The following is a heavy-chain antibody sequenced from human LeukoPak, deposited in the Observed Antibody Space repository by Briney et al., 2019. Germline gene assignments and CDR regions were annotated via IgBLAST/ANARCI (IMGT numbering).Heavy chain of an antibody. CDR1: GYTFTRYY. D-gene: IGHD5-12*01. J-gene: IGHJ5*02. Sequence: ASVKVSCKASGYTFTRYYMHWVRQAPGQGLEWMGIINPSGGSTSYAQKFQGRVTITADESTSTAYMELSSLRSEDTAVYYCAREVDIVATQDNWFDPWGQGTLVTVSS. V-gene: IGHV1-46*01. CDR3: AREVDIVATQDNWFDP. CDR2: INPSGGST.